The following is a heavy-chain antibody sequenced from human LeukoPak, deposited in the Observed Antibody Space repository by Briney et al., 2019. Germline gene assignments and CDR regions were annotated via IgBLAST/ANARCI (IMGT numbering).Heavy chain of an antibody. CDR2: IWYDGSKQ. CDR3: ARDRGARYYDY. Sequence: GGSLRLSCAASKFTFRNHGMHWVRQAPGKGLEWVAIIWYDGSKQYYADSVKGRFTISRDNSKDTLYLQMNSLRDEDTAVYYCARDRGARYYDYWGLGTQVSVSS. CDR1: KFTFRNHG. V-gene: IGHV3-33*01. J-gene: IGHJ4*02. D-gene: IGHD3-10*01.